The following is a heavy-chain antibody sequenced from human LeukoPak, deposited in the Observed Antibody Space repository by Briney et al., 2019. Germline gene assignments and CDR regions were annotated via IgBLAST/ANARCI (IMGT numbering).Heavy chain of an antibody. CDR3: ARYCSSTSCYTYFDY. CDR1: GGTFSSYA. CDR2: IIPIFGTA. D-gene: IGHD2-2*02. Sequence: SVKVSCKASGGTFSSYAISWMRQAPGQGLEWMGGIIPIFGTANYAQKFQGRVTITADESTSTAYMELSSLRSEDTAVYYCARYCSSTSCYTYFDYWGQGTLVTVSS. J-gene: IGHJ4*02. V-gene: IGHV1-69*13.